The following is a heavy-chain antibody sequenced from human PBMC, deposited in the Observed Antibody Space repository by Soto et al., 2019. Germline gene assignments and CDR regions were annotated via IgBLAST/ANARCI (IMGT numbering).Heavy chain of an antibody. CDR2: SRSKADSYTT. J-gene: IGHJ4*02. CDR3: ARDGVTCSGGHCYFDY. V-gene: IGHV3-72*01. Sequence: EVQLVESGGGLVQPGGSLRLSCAASGFTFSDHYMDWVRQAPGKGLEWVGRSRSKADSYTTQYAASVKGRFTISRDDSKNSLYLQMNSLKSEDTAVYYCARDGVTCSGGHCYFDYWGQGTLVTVSS. CDR1: GFTFSDHY. D-gene: IGHD2-15*01.